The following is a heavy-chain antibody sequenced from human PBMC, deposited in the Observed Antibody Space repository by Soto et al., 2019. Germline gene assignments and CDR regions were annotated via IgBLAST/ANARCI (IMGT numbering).Heavy chain of an antibody. V-gene: IGHV3-72*01. CDR1: GLTLSDHY. J-gene: IGHJ4*02. Sequence: EVQLVQSGGGLVQPGGSLRLSCAASGLTLSDHYMDWVRQTPGKGLEWIGRSRNKVIGYTTEYAASVKGRFTISRDDSKNVLYLQMNSLRTDDSAVYYCARGAPHFDDWGQGALVTVSS. CDR2: SRNKVIGYTT. CDR3: ARGAPHFDD.